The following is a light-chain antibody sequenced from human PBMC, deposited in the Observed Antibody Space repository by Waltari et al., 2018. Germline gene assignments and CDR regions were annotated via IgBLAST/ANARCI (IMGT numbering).Light chain of an antibody. V-gene: IGKV3-20*01. CDR3: QKYESLPAT. J-gene: IGKJ1*01. CDR1: QSIGIY. Sequence: EIVLTQSPGTLSLSPGERATLSCRASQSIGIYLAWYQQKPGQAPRLLMYHASSRATGIPDRCSGSGSGTDFILTISRLEPEDFAVYYCQKYESLPATFGQGTKVEIK. CDR2: HAS.